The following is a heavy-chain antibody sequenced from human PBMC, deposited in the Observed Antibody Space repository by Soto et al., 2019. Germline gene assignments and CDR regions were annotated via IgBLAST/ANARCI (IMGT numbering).Heavy chain of an antibody. V-gene: IGHV3-23*01. CDR3: AKGLEGYCSCGSCPAVGLRLAVCDP. CDR2: ISGSAASI. D-gene: IGHD2-15*01. CDR1: GFTFNNYA. J-gene: IGHJ5*02. Sequence: EVQLLESGGGLVQPGWSLRLSCAASGFTFNNYAMNWVRQAPGTGLEWVSTISGSAASIYYADSVKGRFTISRDNSKNTLYLQMNSLRVEDTTIYYCAKGLEGYCSCGSCPAVGLRLAVCDPWGQGTLVTVSS.